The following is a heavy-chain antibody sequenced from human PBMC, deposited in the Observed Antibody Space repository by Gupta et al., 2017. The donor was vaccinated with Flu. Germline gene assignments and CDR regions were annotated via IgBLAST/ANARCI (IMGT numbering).Heavy chain of an antibody. CDR3: ARGITIFGVDEDNAFDI. D-gene: IGHD3-3*01. Sequence: QVQLVESGGGVVQPGRSLRLSCAASGFTFSSYGMHWVRQAPGKGLEWVAVIWYDGSNKYYADSVKGRFTISRDNSKNTLYLQMNSLRAEDTAVYYCARGITIFGVDEDNAFDIWGQGTMVTVSS. J-gene: IGHJ3*02. V-gene: IGHV3-33*01. CDR1: GFTFSSYG. CDR2: IWYDGSNK.